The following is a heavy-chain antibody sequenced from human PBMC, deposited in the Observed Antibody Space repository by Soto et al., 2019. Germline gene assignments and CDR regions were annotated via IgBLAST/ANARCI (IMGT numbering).Heavy chain of an antibody. CDR3: VRDGFGSRDY. CDR1: GFTFSSYW. Sequence: EVQLVESGGGSVQPGGALRLSCAGSGFTFSSYWMHWVRQAPGKGLVWVARIHYDGSITSHADSVKGRFTISRDNAKKTLYLQMNSLRVEDTAIYHGVRDGFGSRDYLGQGTLVTVSS. CDR2: IHYDGSIT. J-gene: IGHJ4*02. D-gene: IGHD3-16*01. V-gene: IGHV3-74*01.